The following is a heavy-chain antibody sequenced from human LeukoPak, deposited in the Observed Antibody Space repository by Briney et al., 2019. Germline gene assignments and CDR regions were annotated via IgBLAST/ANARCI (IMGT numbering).Heavy chain of an antibody. J-gene: IGHJ4*01. D-gene: IGHD1-26*01. CDR1: GDSLNTGVYY. Sequence: SETLSLTCTVSGDSLNTGVYYWSWIRQYPGKGLEWIGYIFYRGNSKYNPSLRSRVSISVDTSKNQFSLKVTSVSAADTAMYYCARTVGARTFYFDLWGHGTLVTVSS. CDR3: ARTVGARTFYFDL. CDR2: IFYRGNS. V-gene: IGHV4-31*03.